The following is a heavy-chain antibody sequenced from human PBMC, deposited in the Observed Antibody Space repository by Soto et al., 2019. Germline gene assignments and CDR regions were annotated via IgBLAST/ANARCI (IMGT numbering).Heavy chain of an antibody. CDR2: ITAFNGNT. D-gene: IGHD3-3*01. CDR3: ARISQSDFWSGYYYSFDY. CDR1: GYTFTDYG. V-gene: IGHV1-18*01. J-gene: IGHJ4*02. Sequence: QVHLVQSGAEVEKPGASVKVSCKASGYTFTDYGISWVRQAPGQGLQWMGWITAFNGNTKYAQQFQGRVTMTTDTSTSTAYMELTSLERDDTAVYYCARISQSDFWSGYYYSFDYWGQGTLVTVSS.